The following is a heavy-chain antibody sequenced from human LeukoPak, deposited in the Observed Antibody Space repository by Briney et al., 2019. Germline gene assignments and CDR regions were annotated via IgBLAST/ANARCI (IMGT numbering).Heavy chain of an antibody. Sequence: GASVKVSCKASGYTFTSYDFSWVRQAPGQGLEWMGWISAYTGNTKYAQRRQGRVTLTTDTSTSTAYMELRSLRSDDTAVYYCAREDNSGPHIDYWGQGTLVSVS. CDR3: AREDNSGPHIDY. J-gene: IGHJ4*02. CDR2: ISAYTGNT. CDR1: GYTFTSYD. D-gene: IGHD3-22*01. V-gene: IGHV1-18*01.